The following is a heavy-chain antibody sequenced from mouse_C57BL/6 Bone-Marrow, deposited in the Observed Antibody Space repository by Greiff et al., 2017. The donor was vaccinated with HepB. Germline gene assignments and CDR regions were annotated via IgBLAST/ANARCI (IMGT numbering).Heavy chain of an antibody. V-gene: IGHV1-81*01. Sequence: QVQLQQSGAELARPGASVKLSCKASGYTFTSYGISWVKQRTGQGLEWIGEIYPRSGNTYYNEKFKGKATLTADKSSSTAYMELRSLTSEDSAVYFCARGRLRRGAYAMDYWGQGTSVTVSS. CDR3: ARGRLRRGAYAMDY. CDR2: IYPRSGNT. D-gene: IGHD2-4*01. J-gene: IGHJ4*01. CDR1: GYTFTSYG.